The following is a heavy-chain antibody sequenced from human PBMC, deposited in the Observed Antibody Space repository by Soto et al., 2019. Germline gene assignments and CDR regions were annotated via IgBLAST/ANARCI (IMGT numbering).Heavy chain of an antibody. D-gene: IGHD4-17*01. CDR1: GGSISGGVYY. CDR2: IFDSGST. CDR3: AREIIPLTTDWYFDL. J-gene: IGHJ2*01. Sequence: SETLSLTCTVSGGSISGGVYYWSWIRQPPGKGLEWIGYIFDSGSTYYNPSLKSRVTISVDTSNNQFSLRLSSVTAADTAVYYCAREIIPLTTDWYFDLWGRGTLVTVSS. V-gene: IGHV4-30-4*01.